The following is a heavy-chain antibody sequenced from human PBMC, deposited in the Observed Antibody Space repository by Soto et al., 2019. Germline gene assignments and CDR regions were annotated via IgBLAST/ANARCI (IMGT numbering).Heavy chain of an antibody. J-gene: IGHJ4*02. D-gene: IGHD6-19*01. CDR2: IYYSGST. Sequence: QVQLQESGPGLVKPSQTLSLTCTVSGGSISSGGYYWSWIRQHPGKGLEWIGYIYYSGSTYYNPSLKSRVTISVDTSKHQFSLKLSSVTAADTAVYYCARNHGSGWYVSRYFDYWGQGTLVTVSS. CDR1: GGSISSGGYY. CDR3: ARNHGSGWYVSRYFDY. V-gene: IGHV4-31*03.